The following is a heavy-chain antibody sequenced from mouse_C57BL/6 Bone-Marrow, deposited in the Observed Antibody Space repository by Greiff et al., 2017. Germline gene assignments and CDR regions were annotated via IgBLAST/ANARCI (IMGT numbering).Heavy chain of an antibody. CDR3: ARDYGSSYDWYFDV. J-gene: IGHJ1*03. V-gene: IGHV1-69*01. CDR2: IDPSDSYT. CDR1: GYTFTSYW. Sequence: QVQLQQPGAELVMPGASVKLSCKASGYTFTSYWMHWVKQRPGQGLEWIGEIDPSDSYTNYHQKFKGKSTLTVDKSSSTAYMQLSSLTSEDSAVYYCARDYGSSYDWYFDVWGTGTTVTVSS. D-gene: IGHD1-1*01.